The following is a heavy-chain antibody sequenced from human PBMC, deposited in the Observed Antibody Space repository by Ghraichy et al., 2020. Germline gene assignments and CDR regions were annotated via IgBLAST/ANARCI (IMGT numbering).Heavy chain of an antibody. J-gene: IGHJ4*02. V-gene: IGHV3-9*01. CDR3: AKASYYGSGSYRTPGVY. CDR2: ISWKSDSI. Sequence: GGSLRLSCAASGFTFGDYAMHWVRQAPGKGLEWVAGISWKSDSIGYADSVKGRFTISRDNAKNSLYLQMNSLRAEDTALYYCAKASYYGSGSYRTPGVYWGGGTRVTV. CDR1: GFTFGDYA. D-gene: IGHD3-10*01.